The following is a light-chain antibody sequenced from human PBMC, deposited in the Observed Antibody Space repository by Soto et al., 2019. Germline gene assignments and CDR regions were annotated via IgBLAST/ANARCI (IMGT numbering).Light chain of an antibody. CDR2: EGT. CDR3: SLYTSENAYV. CDR1: TTDVGSYNL. V-gene: IGLV2-14*02. J-gene: IGLJ1*01. Sequence: QSALTQPASVSGSPGQSLTISCTGTTTDVGSYNLVSWYQHHPGKAPKLIIYEGTKRPSGVSYRFSGSKSGTSASLTISGLQAADEADYYCSLYTSENAYVFGTGTKLTVL.